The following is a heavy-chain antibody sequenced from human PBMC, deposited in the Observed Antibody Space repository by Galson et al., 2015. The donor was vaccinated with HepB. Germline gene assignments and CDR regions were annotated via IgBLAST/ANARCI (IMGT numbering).Heavy chain of an antibody. Sequence: SLRLSCAASGFTFSSYDMHWVRQATGKGLEWVSAIGTAGDPYYPGSVKGRFTISRENAKNSLYLQMNSLRAGDTAVYYRARGRGWIAGATDFDYWGQGTLVTVSS. CDR1: GFTFSSYD. V-gene: IGHV3-13*05. J-gene: IGHJ4*02. D-gene: IGHD1-26*01. CDR3: ARGRGWIAGATDFDY. CDR2: IGTAGDP.